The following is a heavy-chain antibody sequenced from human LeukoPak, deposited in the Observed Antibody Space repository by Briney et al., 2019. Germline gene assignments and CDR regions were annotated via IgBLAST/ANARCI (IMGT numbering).Heavy chain of an antibody. J-gene: IGHJ3*02. CDR3: ARGRSGSEAFDI. D-gene: IGHD1-26*01. CDR1: GGTFSSYA. CDR2: IIPIFGTA. V-gene: IGHV1-69*05. Sequence: GASVKVSCKASGGTFSSYAISWVRQAPGQGLEWMGGIIPIFGTANYAQKFQGRVTITTDESTSTAYMELSSLRSEDTAVYYCARGRSGSEAFDIWGQGTMVTVSS.